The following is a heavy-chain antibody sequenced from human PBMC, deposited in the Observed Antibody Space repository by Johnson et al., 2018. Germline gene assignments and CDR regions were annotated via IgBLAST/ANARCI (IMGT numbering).Heavy chain of an antibody. D-gene: IGHD2-15*01. CDR1: GFTVSASS. J-gene: IGHJ3*02. CDR2: ISGSGSGT. Sequence: VQLVQSGGGLIQPGGSLRLACAASGFTVSASSMSWVRQAPGKGLEWVSAISGSGSGTYYAASVKGRFTISRDNSKNILYLQMNSLRDEDSAIYYCIYCSGTKWDDTFDSGGQGTVVTVSS. V-gene: IGHV3-23*04. CDR3: IYCSGTKWDDTFDS.